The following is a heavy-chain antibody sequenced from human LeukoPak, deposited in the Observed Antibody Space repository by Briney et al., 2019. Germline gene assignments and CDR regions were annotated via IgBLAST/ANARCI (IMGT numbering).Heavy chain of an antibody. CDR3: ASVGGGGAAVVDY. D-gene: IGHD3-16*01. CDR2: INSSGSTI. J-gene: IGHJ4*02. Sequence: GGSLRLSCAASGFTFSSYEMNWVRQAPGKGLEWVSYINSSGSTIYYADSVKGRFTISRDNAKNSLYLQMNSLRAEDTAVYYCASVGGGGAAVVDYWGQGTLVTVSS. CDR1: GFTFSSYE. V-gene: IGHV3-48*03.